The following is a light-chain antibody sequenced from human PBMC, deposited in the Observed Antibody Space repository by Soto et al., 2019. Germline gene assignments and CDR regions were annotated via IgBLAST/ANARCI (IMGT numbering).Light chain of an antibody. J-gene: IGKJ1*01. CDR3: QQFGGSPQT. CDR1: QSVSNY. Sequence: EIVLTHSPGTLSLSPGEKTTLSCRASQSVSNYLVWYQQKPSQAPRLLIYGASSRATGIPDRFSGSGSGTDFTLIISRLEPEDFAVYYCQQFGGSPQTFGQGTKVDIK. CDR2: GAS. V-gene: IGKV3-20*01.